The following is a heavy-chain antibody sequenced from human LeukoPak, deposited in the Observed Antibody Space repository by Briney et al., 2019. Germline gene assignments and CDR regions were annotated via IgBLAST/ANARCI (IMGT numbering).Heavy chain of an antibody. CDR1: GFTFSNYG. D-gene: IGHD2-15*01. CDR3: ARGNQNLAATLDY. Sequence: GRSLRLSCAASGFTFSNYGMHWVRQVPGKGLEWVAVIWYDGSNEYYADSVKGRFTISRDNSKDTLYLQMSSLRAEDTAVYYCARGNQNLAATLDYWGQGTLVTVSS. V-gene: IGHV3-33*01. J-gene: IGHJ4*02. CDR2: IWYDGSNE.